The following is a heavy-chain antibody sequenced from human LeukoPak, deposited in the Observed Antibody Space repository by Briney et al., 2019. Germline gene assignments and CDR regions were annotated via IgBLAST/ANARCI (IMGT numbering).Heavy chain of an antibody. CDR2: IIPIFGTA. Sequence: GASVRVSCKASGGTFSSYAISWVRQAPGQGLEWMGGIIPIFGTANYAQKFQGRVTITADESTSTAYMELSSLRSEDTAVYYCARNPVYVDIVATIGGRFDYWGQGTLVTVSS. J-gene: IGHJ4*02. CDR3: ARNPVYVDIVATIGGRFDY. CDR1: GGTFSSYA. D-gene: IGHD5-12*01. V-gene: IGHV1-69*13.